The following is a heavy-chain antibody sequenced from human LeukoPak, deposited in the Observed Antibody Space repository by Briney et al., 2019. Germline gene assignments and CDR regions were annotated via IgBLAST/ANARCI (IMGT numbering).Heavy chain of an antibody. CDR3: ARDMGPYGGSPGAS. CDR2: VATGGTGP. V-gene: IGHV3-74*01. D-gene: IGHD4-23*01. Sequence: GGSLRLSCAASGFTFSGYWMHWVRQTPGKGLVWVSRVATGGTGPSYADSVKGRFTISRDNAKNTLYLQMNSLSAEDTAVYFCARDMGPYGGSPGASWGQGTLVTVSS. J-gene: IGHJ5*02. CDR1: GFTFSGYW.